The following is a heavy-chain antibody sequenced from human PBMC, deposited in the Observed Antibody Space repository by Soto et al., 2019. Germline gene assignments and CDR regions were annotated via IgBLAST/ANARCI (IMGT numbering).Heavy chain of an antibody. V-gene: IGHV3-30-3*01. D-gene: IGHD4-17*01. CDR3: ARDEGLYPDYGDYAVY. CDR2: ISYDGSNK. Sequence: HPGGSLRLCCAASGFTFSSYAMHWVRQAPGKGLEWVAVISYDGSNKYYADSVKGRFTISRDNSKNTLYLQMNSLRAEDTAVYYCARDEGLYPDYGDYAVYWRHGTLVPV. CDR1: GFTFSSYA. J-gene: IGHJ4*01.